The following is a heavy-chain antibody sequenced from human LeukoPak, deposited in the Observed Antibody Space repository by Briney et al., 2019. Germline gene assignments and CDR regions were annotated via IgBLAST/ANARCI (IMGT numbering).Heavy chain of an antibody. Sequence: GGSLRLSCAASGFTLSGYWMTWVRQGPGKGLEWVANINRDGGQRSYVDSVKGRFAISRDNAKNSLYLQMSSLKTEDTAVYYCARNISPDDYFDSHKCYYDAFDIWGQGTLVTVSS. CDR3: ARNISPDDYFDSHKCYYDAFDI. CDR1: GFTLSGYW. J-gene: IGHJ3*02. CDR2: INRDGGQR. D-gene: IGHD3-22*01. V-gene: IGHV3-7*04.